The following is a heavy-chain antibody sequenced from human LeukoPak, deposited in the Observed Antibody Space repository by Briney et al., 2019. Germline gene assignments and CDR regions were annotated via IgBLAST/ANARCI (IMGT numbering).Heavy chain of an antibody. V-gene: IGHV3-23*01. CDR3: AKGKVCSSTSCYTSYYYYGMDV. J-gene: IGHJ6*02. D-gene: IGHD2-2*02. CDR1: GFTFSSYA. Sequence: GGSLRLSCAASGFTFSSYAMSWVRQAPGKGLEWVSAISGSGGSTYYADSVKGRFTISRDNSKNTLYLQMNSLRAEDMAVYYCAKGKVCSSTSCYTSYYYYGMDVWGQGTTVTVSS. CDR2: ISGSGGST.